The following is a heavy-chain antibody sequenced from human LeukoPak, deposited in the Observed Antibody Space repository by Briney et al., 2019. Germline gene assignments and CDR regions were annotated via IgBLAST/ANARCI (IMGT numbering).Heavy chain of an antibody. CDR2: ISWSSRSI. Sequence: GGSPRLSCAASGFTFDDYAMHWVRQAPGKGLEWVSGISWSSRSIAYADSVKGRFTISRDNAKNSLYLQMNSLRPDDMALYYCVKDRTGGDIFTDVFDMWGQGTMVTVSS. CDR1: GFTFDDYA. J-gene: IGHJ3*02. CDR3: VKDRTGGDIFTDVFDM. V-gene: IGHV3-9*03. D-gene: IGHD2-21*01.